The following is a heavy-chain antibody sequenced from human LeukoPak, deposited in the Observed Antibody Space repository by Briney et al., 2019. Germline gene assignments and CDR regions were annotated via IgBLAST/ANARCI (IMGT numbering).Heavy chain of an antibody. CDR2: IYFSGSS. D-gene: IGHD6-13*01. Sequence: SETVSLTCTDSGGSISGYYWSWIRQPPGKGLEWIGYIYFSGSSKYNPSLKSRVTMSVATSKNQFSLNLSSVTAADTAVYYCARGITAASLIWYFDLWGRGTLVTVSS. J-gene: IGHJ2*01. V-gene: IGHV4-59*01. CDR1: GGSISGYY. CDR3: ARGITAASLIWYFDL.